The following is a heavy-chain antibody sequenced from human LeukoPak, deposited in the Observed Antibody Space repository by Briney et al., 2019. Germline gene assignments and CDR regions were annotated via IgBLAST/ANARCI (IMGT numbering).Heavy chain of an antibody. V-gene: IGHV4-39*07. D-gene: IGHD3-3*01. CDR1: GGSISSGGYF. J-gene: IGHJ4*02. CDR3: ARGPLITIFGVVIRPFDY. Sequence: PSETLSLTCTVSGGSISSGGYFWSWVRQPPGKGLEWIGEINHSGSTNYNPSLKSRVTISVDTSKNQFSLKLSSVTAADTAVYYCARGPLITIFGVVIRPFDYWGQGTLVTVSS. CDR2: INHSGST.